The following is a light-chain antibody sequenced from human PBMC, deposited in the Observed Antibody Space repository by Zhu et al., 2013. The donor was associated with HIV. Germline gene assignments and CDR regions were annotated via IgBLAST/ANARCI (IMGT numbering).Light chain of an antibody. V-gene: IGKV3D-15*01. CDR1: QAMSEGY. CDR2: GAS. CDR3: QQYNNWPPIT. J-gene: IGKJ5*01. Sequence: DIVMTQSPGTLSLSPGERATLSCRTSQAMSEGYLAWYQQRPGQAPRLLIYGASTRAPGVPDRFSGSGSGTEFTLTISSLQSEDFAVYYCQQYNNWPPITFGQGTRLEIK.